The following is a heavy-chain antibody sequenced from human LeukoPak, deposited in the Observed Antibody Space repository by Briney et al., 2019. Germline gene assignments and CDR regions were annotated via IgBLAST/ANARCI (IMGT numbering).Heavy chain of an antibody. CDR2: IKEDGSEK. J-gene: IGHJ4*02. D-gene: IGHD3-16*02. Sequence: PGGSLRLSCAASGFTSSNYWMSWVRQAPGKGLEWVANIKEDGSEKYYVDSVKGRFTISRDNAKKSLYLEVNSLRAEDTAVYYCARHPYDYIWGSDRLAHFDNWGQGTLVTVSS. CDR1: GFTSSNYW. V-gene: IGHV3-7*01. CDR3: ARHPYDYIWGSDRLAHFDN.